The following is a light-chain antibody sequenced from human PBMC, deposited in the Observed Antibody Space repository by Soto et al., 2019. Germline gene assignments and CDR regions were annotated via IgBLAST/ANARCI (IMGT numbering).Light chain of an antibody. V-gene: IGKV1-5*01. CDR3: QQYSTYTPRT. J-gene: IGKJ1*01. CDR1: QSISTW. CDR2: DAS. Sequence: DIQMTQSPSTLSASVGDSVTITCRASQSISTWLAWYQQKPGKAPKLLIYDASSLESGVPSRFSGSGSGTEFTLTISSLQPDDFATYYCQQYSTYTPRTFGQGTKVDIK.